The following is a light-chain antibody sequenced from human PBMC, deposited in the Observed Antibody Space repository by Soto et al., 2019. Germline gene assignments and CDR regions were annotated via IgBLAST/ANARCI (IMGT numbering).Light chain of an antibody. CDR2: DTD. Sequence: QAVVTQEPSLTVSPGGTVTLNCGSSTGPVTNGHFPYWFQQKPGQAPRPLIYDTDTKHSWTPARFSGSLLGDKAALTLSGAQPEDEADYYCLLSYTGRLYVFGPGTKLTVL. V-gene: IGLV7-46*01. CDR1: TGPVTNGHF. J-gene: IGLJ1*01. CDR3: LLSYTGRLYV.